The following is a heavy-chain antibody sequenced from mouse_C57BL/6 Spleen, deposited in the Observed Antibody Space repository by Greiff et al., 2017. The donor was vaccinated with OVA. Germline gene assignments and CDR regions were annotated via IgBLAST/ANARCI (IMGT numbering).Heavy chain of an antibody. CDR3: ARAHYDYDGSMDY. V-gene: IGHV5-4*03. CDR1: GFTFSSYA. J-gene: IGHJ4*01. D-gene: IGHD2-4*01. CDR2: ISDGGSYT. Sequence: EVKLVESGGGLVKPGGSLKLSCAASGFTFSSYAMSWVSQTPEKRLEWVATISDGGSYTYYPDNVKGRFTISRDNAKNNLYLQMSHLKSEDTAMYYCARAHYDYDGSMDYWGQGTSVTVSS.